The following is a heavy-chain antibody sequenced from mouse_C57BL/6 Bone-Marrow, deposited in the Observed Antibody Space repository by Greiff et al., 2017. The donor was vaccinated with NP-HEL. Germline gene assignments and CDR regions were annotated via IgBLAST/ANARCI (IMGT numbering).Heavy chain of an antibody. V-gene: IGHV5-9-1*02. CDR2: ISSGGDYI. CDR1: GFTFSSYA. J-gene: IGHJ2*01. CDR3: TRDPGLHFDY. Sequence: EVKLMESGEGFVKPGGSLKLSCAASGFTFSSYAMSWVRQTPEKRLEWVAYISSGGDYIYYADTVKGRFTISRDNARNTLYLQMSSLKSEDTAMYYCTRDPGLHFDYWGQGTTLTVSS. D-gene: IGHD3-3*01.